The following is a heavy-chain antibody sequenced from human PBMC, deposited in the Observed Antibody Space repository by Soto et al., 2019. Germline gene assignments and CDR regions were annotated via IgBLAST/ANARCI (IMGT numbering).Heavy chain of an antibody. V-gene: IGHV4-59*01. D-gene: IGHD4-17*01. CDR1: GGSISSYY. J-gene: IGHJ4*02. CDR2: IYYSGST. Sequence: SDTLSLTCTVSGGSISSYYWSWIRQPPGKGLEWIGYIYYSGSTNYNPSLKSRVTISVDTSKNQFSLKLSSVTAADTAVYYCGRSHGDYFVDYWGQGTLVTVSS. CDR3: GRSHGDYFVDY.